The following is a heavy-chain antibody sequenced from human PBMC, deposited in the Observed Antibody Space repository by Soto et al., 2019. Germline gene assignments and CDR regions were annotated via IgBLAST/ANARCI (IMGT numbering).Heavy chain of an antibody. V-gene: IGHV1-69*12. CDR1: AGTFSSYA. J-gene: IGHJ6*02. Sequence: QVQLVQSGAEVKKPGSSVKVSCKASAGTFSSYAISWVRQAPGQGLEWMGGIIPIFGTANYAQKFQGRVTITADESTSTAYMELSSLRSEDTAVYYCARGYVVVKYYYYGMDVWGQGTTVTVSS. D-gene: IGHD3-22*01. CDR3: ARGYVVVKYYYYGMDV. CDR2: IIPIFGTA.